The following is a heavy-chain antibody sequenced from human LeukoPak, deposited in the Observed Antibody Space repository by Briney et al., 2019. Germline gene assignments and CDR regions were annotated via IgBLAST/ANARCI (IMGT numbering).Heavy chain of an antibody. CDR1: GGSFSGYY. CDR3: ARGQGTVTTH. J-gene: IGHJ4*02. Sequence: SETLTLTCAVSGGSFSGYYWTWIRQPPGKGLEWIGEINHSGSANYNPSLKSRVTISLDTSKNQFSLKLSSVTAADTAVYYCARGQGTVTTHWGQGTLVTVSS. V-gene: IGHV4-34*01. D-gene: IGHD4-17*01. CDR2: INHSGSA.